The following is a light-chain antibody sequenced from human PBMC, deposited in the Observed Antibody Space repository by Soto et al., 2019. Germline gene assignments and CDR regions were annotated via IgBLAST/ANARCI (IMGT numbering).Light chain of an antibody. CDR3: QQYNSYV. CDR1: QGISSY. V-gene: IGKV1-8*01. J-gene: IGKJ3*01. Sequence: AIRVTQTPSSLSASTGDRVTITCQASQGISSYLAWYQQKPGKAPKLLIYAASTLQSGVPSRFSGSGSGTDFTLTISSLQPEDFATYYCQQYNSYVFGPGSKVDNK. CDR2: AAS.